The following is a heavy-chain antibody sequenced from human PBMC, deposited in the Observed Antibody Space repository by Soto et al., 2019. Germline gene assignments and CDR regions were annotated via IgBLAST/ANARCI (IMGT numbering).Heavy chain of an antibody. CDR1: GGSVGSSSHY. Sequence: SETLSLTCTVSGGSVGSSSHYWGWVRQPPGKGLEWIVSVYYGGSTYYNPSLESLVTISVDKSKNQLSLKLMSLSAADTAVYYCGRLEGLATISYYFDYWGQGALVTVSS. D-gene: IGHD3-9*01. J-gene: IGHJ4*02. V-gene: IGHV4-39*01. CDR3: GRLEGLATISYYFDY. CDR2: VYYGGST.